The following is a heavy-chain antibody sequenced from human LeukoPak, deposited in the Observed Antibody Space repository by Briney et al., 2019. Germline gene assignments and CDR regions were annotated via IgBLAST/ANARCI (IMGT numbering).Heavy chain of an antibody. J-gene: IGHJ4*02. D-gene: IGHD3-22*01. V-gene: IGHV6-1*01. CDR3: ARAAYFYDDSNFPRTFDY. CDR1: GDDISRSTSA. CDR2: TYFKSMWYN. Sequence: SQTLSLTCVISGDDISRSTSAWYWIRQSPSRGLEWLGRTYFKSMWYNDYAVSVKSRVSINPDTSKNQFSLHLNSLTPEDTAAYYCARAAYFYDDSNFPRTFDYWGQGTPVTVSS.